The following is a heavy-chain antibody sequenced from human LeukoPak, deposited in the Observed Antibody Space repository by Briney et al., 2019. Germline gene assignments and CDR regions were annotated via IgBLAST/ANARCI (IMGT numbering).Heavy chain of an antibody. D-gene: IGHD4-23*01. J-gene: IGHJ4*02. CDR3: ASHTTVVTPGY. V-gene: IGHV4-38-2*02. Sequence: SETLSLTCTVSGYSISSGYYWGWIRQPPGKGLEWIGSIYHSGRTFYNPSLKSRVTISVDTSKNQFSLKLTSVTAADTAVYYCASHTTVVTPGYWGQGTLVTVSS. CDR2: IYHSGRT. CDR1: GYSISSGYY.